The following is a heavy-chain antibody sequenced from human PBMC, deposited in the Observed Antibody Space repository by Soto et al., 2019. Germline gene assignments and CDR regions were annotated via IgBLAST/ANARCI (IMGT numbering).Heavy chain of an antibody. J-gene: IGHJ5*02. CDR1: GGSFGSYA. CDR3: ARGFAYSSNWLDL. D-gene: IGHD4-4*01. Sequence: QVQLVQSGAEVKKPGSSMKVSCKASGGSFGSYAINWVRQAPGRRLEWMGGIIPVYGIVNDAQKFQGRVTITADKSTTTVYMEMSDLRSEDTALYYCARGFAYSSNWLDLWGQGTLVTVSS. CDR2: IIPVYGIV. V-gene: IGHV1-69*17.